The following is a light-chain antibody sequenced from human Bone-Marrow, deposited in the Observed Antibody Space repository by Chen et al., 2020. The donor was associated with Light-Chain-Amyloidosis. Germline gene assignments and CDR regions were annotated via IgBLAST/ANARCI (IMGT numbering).Light chain of an antibody. V-gene: IGLV2-14*01. J-gene: IGLJ1*01. CDR1: RSAVGGDNH. Sequence: QSALTQPASVSGSPGQSIPISCTGTRSAVGGDNHVSWYQQHPDKAPKLMIYEVTNRPSWVPDRFSGSKSDNTASLTISELQTEDEADYFCSSYTITNTLVFGSGTRVTVL. CDR2: EVT. CDR3: SSYTITNTLV.